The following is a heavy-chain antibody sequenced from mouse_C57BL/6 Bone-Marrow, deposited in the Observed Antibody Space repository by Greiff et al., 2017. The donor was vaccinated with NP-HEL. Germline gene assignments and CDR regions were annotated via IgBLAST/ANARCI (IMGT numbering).Heavy chain of an antibody. J-gene: IGHJ4*01. V-gene: IGHV8-12*01. CDR2: IYWDDDK. CDR3: ARRAGYYYGSSLYYAMDY. D-gene: IGHD1-1*01. Sequence: QVQLKESGPGILQSSQTLSLTCSFSGFSLSTSGMGVSWIRQPSGKGLEWLAHIYWDDDKRYNPSLKSRLTISKDTSRNQVFLKITSVDTSDTATYYCARRAGYYYGSSLYYAMDYWGQGTSVTVSS. CDR1: GFSLSTSGMG.